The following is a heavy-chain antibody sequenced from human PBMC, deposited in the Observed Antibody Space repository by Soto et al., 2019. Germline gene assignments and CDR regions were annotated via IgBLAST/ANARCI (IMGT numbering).Heavy chain of an antibody. J-gene: IGHJ6*02. CDR2: ISYSGSI. V-gene: IGHV4-30-4*01. CDR1: GGSISSGDYY. CDR3: ARENGMVRYGIDV. D-gene: IGHD3-10*01. Sequence: QVQLQESGPGLVKPSQTLSLPCTVSGGSISSGDYYWSWIRQPPGKGLEWIGVISYSGSILYNPSLKSRVTISLDTSKNQFSLELSSVTAADTAVYYCARENGMVRYGIDVWGQGTTVTVSS.